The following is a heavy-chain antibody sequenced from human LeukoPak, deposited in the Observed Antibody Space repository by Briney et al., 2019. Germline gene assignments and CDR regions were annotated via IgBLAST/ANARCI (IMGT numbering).Heavy chain of an antibody. CDR2: IRYDGSSE. D-gene: IGHD1-14*01. Sequence: PGRSLRLSCAASGFTFSSYGMHWVRQAPGKGLEWVALIRYDGSSEFYVDSVKGRFTISRDNSKNTLYLQMNGLRGEDTAVYHCAKTGFQFAYYYYYMDVWGKGTTVTVSS. J-gene: IGHJ6*03. CDR3: AKTGFQFAYYYYYMDV. CDR1: GFTFSSYG. V-gene: IGHV3-30*02.